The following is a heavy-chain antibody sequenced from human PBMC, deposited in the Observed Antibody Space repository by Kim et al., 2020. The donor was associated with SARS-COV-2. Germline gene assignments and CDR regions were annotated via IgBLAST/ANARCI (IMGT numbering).Heavy chain of an antibody. V-gene: IGHV3-11*01. D-gene: IGHD3-22*01. CDR1: GFTFSDYY. CDR3: ARTGIVAPLPNWFDP. J-gene: IGHJ5*02. Sequence: GGSLRLSCAASGFTFSDYYMSWIRQAPGRGLEWVSYISTSGSTIYYADSVKGRFTISRDNVKNSLYLQMNSLRAEDTAVYYCARTGIVAPLPNWFDPWGQGTLVTVSS. CDR2: ISTSGSTI.